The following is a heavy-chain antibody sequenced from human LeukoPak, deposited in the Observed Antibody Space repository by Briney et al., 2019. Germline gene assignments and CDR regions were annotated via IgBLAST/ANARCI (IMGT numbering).Heavy chain of an antibody. D-gene: IGHD3-22*01. V-gene: IGHV3-30-3*01. CDR2: ISYDGSNK. CDR3: AREDLSSDYDSSGYRSQGFDY. J-gene: IGHJ4*02. CDR1: GFTFSSYA. Sequence: GGSLRLSCAASGFTFSSYAMHWVRQAPGKGLEWVAVISYDGSNKYYADSVKGRFTISRDNSKNTLYLQMNSLRAEDTAVYYCAREDLSSDYDSSGYRSQGFDYWGQGTLVTVSS.